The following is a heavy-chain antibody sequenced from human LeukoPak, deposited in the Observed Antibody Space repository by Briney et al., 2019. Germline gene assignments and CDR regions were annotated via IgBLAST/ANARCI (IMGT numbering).Heavy chain of an antibody. Sequence: PGGSLRLSCSASGFTFSSYSMNWVRQAPGKGLEWVSSISSSSSYIYYADSVKGRFTISRDNAKNSLYLQMNSLRADDTAVYYCGSGTTSGASPTDYWGQGALVTVSS. CDR2: ISSSSSYI. J-gene: IGHJ4*02. CDR1: GFTFSSYS. D-gene: IGHD1-1*01. V-gene: IGHV3-21*01. CDR3: GSGTTSGASPTDY.